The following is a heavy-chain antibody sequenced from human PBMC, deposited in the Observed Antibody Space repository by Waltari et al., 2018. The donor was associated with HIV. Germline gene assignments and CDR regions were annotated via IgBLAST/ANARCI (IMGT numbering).Heavy chain of an antibody. J-gene: IGHJ5*02. CDR1: GFAFKNYA. V-gene: IGHV3-23*01. CDR3: AGEDDRGDFP. Sequence: ELYLLESGGGLVQPGGSLSGSCGGPGFAFKNYAVSWVRQAPGKGLEWISSVSESGDSTYYADSVEGRFTISRDNSKNMLYLQMNGLRVEDTAVYYCAGEDDRGDFPWGQGTLVTVSA. CDR2: VSESGDST. D-gene: IGHD2-21*01.